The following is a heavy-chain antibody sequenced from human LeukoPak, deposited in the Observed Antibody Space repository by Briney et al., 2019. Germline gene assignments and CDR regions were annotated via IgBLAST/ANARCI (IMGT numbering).Heavy chain of an antibody. CDR1: GGTFSSYA. J-gene: IGHJ4*02. Sequence: SVKVSCKASGGTFSSYAISWVRQAPGQGLEWMGGIIPIFGTANYAQKFQGRVTITADESTSTAYMELSSLRSEDTAVYYCAREPSDYSNYDYWGQGTLVTVSS. V-gene: IGHV1-69*01. D-gene: IGHD4-11*01. CDR2: IIPIFGTA. CDR3: AREPSDYSNYDY.